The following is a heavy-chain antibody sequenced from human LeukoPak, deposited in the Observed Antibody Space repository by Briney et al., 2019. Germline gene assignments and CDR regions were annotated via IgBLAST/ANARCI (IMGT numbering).Heavy chain of an antibody. V-gene: IGHV3-33*01. Sequence: PGGSLRLSCAASGFTFSSYGMHWVRQAPGKGLEWVALIWDEGGNKYYAASQKCRFTSAGDYSKNTLIQQMNSLRAEETAVYCTARVVYDDSSDYSYFDYWGQGTLVTVSS. CDR1: GFTFSSYG. CDR3: ARVVYDDSSDYSYFDY. CDR2: IWDEGGNK. J-gene: IGHJ4*02. D-gene: IGHD3-22*01.